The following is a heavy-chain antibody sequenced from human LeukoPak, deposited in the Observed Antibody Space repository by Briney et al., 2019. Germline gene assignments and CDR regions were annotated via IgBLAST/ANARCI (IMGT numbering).Heavy chain of an antibody. Sequence: SETLSLTCTVSGGSITSYYWSWIRQPAGRGLEWIGHIYTSGTNNYHPSLKSRVTMSVDTSKNQVSLRLSSVTAADTAVYYCARTRYGNYWTDYWGQGTLVTVSS. CDR3: ARTRYGNYWTDY. V-gene: IGHV4-4*07. CDR2: IYTSGTN. CDR1: GGSITSYY. J-gene: IGHJ4*02. D-gene: IGHD4-17*01.